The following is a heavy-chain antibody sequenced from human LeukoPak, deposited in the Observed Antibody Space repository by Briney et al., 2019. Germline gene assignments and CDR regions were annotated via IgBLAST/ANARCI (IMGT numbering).Heavy chain of an antibody. V-gene: IGHV4-59*08. Sequence: SETLSLTCTVSGGSISSFYWSWIRQPPGKGLEWIGCVSYSGTTNYNPSLRSRVTLSVDTSKSHFSLKLSSVTAADTAVYYCARYRDSSALEAFDIWGQGTLVTVSS. CDR1: GGSISSFY. CDR3: ARYRDSSALEAFDI. CDR2: VSYSGTT. D-gene: IGHD3-22*01. J-gene: IGHJ3*02.